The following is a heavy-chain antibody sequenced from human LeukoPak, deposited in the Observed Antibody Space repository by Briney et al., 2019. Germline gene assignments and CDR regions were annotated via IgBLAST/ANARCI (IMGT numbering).Heavy chain of an antibody. CDR3: ARANDFWSGFRFAP. D-gene: IGHD3-3*01. CDR2: IYYSGST. CDR1: GGSISSYY. Sequence: PSETLSLTCTVSGGSISSYYWRWIRQPPGKGLEWIGYIYYSGSTNYNPSLKSRVTISVDTSMNQLYLKWSSEPAADTAVYYCARANDFWSGFRFAPWGQGPPATVSS. V-gene: IGHV4-59*01. J-gene: IGHJ5*02.